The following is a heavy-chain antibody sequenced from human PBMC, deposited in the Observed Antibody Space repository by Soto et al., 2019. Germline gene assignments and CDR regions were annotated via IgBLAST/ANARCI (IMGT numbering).Heavy chain of an antibody. V-gene: IGHV5-10-1*01. CDR3: AREGSIVVVPAAITSNYYGMDV. J-gene: IGHJ6*02. CDR2: IDPSDSYA. Sequence: GESLKISCKGSGYSFTSYWISWVRQMPGKGLEWMGRIDPSDSYANYSPSFQGHVTISADKSISTAYLQWSSLKASDTAMYYCAREGSIVVVPAAITSNYYGMDVWGQGTTVTVSS. D-gene: IGHD2-2*02. CDR1: GYSFTSYW.